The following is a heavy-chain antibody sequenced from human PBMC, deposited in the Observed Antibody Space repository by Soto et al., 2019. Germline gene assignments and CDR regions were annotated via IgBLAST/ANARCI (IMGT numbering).Heavy chain of an antibody. Sequence: QVQLVQSGAEVKKPGASVRLSCKTSGYTLTNYYLHWVRQAPGQGLEWMAMINPSGGSTRFAQKFRGRVTLTSDTSTSTVNMELSGLTSEDTAVHNCARSGKSTDWRLGGDGLDLWGQGTTVTVTS. CDR2: INPSGGST. CDR3: ARSGKSTDWRLGGDGLDL. CDR1: GYTLTNYY. J-gene: IGHJ6*02. D-gene: IGHD3-16*01. V-gene: IGHV1-46*01.